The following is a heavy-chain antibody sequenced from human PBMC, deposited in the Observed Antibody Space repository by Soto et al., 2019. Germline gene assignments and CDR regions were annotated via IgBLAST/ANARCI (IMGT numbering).Heavy chain of an antibody. J-gene: IGHJ4*02. Sequence: GGSLRLSCAASGFIFSSHWMTWVRQAPGKGLEWVANVNEDGSEKYYVDSVKGRFTISRDNSKNTLYLQMNSLRAEDTAVYYCATSFIVLMVYDDFDYWGQGTLVTVSS. CDR3: ATSFIVLMVYDDFDY. V-gene: IGHV3-7*03. CDR2: VNEDGSEK. CDR1: GFIFSSHW. D-gene: IGHD2-8*01.